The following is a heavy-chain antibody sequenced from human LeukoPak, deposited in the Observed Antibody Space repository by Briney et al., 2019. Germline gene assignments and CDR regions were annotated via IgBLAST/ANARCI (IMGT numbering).Heavy chain of an antibody. D-gene: IGHD3-9*01. J-gene: IGHJ3*02. V-gene: IGHV4-39*07. CDR3: ARGRAVTIFPHRAFDI. CDR2: IYYSGST. CDR1: GVSISSSSYY. Sequence: PSETLSLTCTVSGVSISSSSYYWGWIRQPPGKGLEWIGSIYYSGSTYYNPSLKSRVTISVDTSKNQFSLKLSSVTAADTAVYYCARGRAVTIFPHRAFDIWGQGTMVTVSS.